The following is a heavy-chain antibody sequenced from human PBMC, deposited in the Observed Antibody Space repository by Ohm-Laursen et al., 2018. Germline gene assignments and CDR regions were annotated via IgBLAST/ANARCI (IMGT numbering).Heavy chain of an antibody. CDR2: ISSGSVTI. CDR1: GFTFSDYS. D-gene: IGHD3-10*01. CDR3: ARDSSGSGGDSDY. V-gene: IGHV3-11*01. J-gene: IGHJ4*02. Sequence: SLRLSCTASGFTFSDYSMTWIRQAPGKGLEWISYISSGSVTIHYADSVRGRFTISRDNAKDSLFLQMNSLRAEDTAVYYCARDSSGSGGDSDYWGQGTLVTVSS.